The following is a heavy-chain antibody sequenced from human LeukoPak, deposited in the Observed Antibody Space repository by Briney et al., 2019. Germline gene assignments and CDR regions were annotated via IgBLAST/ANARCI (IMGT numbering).Heavy chain of an antibody. CDR3: ATFRNSWYVPEFDF. CDR2: ISGSGDSA. J-gene: IGHJ4*02. D-gene: IGHD6-13*01. V-gene: IGHV3-23*01. Sequence: GGSLRLSCAASGFTFSNYAMSWVRQAPGKGLEWVSDISGSGDSANYADSVKGRFTISRDNSKNTLYLQMNSLRAGDTAVYYCATFRNSWYVPEFDFWGQGTLVTVSS. CDR1: GFTFSNYA.